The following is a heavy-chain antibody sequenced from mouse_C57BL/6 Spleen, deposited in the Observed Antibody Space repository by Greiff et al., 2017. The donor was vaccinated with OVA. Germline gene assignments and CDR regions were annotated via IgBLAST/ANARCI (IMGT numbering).Heavy chain of an antibody. D-gene: IGHD1-1*01. CDR3: ARDYYGSSFDY. CDR2: INPSNGGT. V-gene: IGHV1-53*01. J-gene: IGHJ2*01. Sequence: VQLQQPGTELVKPGASVKLSCKASGYTFTSYWMHWVKQRPGQGLEWIGNINPSNGGTKYNEKFKGKATLTVDKSSSTAYLQLSSLTSEYSAVYYCARDYYGSSFDYWGQGTTLTVSS. CDR1: GYTFTSYW.